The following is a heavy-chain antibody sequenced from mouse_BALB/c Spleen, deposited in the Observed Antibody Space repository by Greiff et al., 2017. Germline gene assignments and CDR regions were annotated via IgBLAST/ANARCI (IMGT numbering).Heavy chain of an antibody. CDR2: IDPANGNT. CDR3: ASDYYGSSYGYFDV. CDR1: GFNIKDTY. D-gene: IGHD1-1*01. J-gene: IGHJ1*01. V-gene: IGHV14-3*02. Sequence: EVQLQQSGAELVKPGASVKLSCTASGFNIKDTYMHWVKQRPEQGLEWIGRIDPANGNTKYDPKFQGKATITADTSSNTAYLQISSLTSEDTAVYYCASDYYGSSYGYFDVWGEGTTVTVSS.